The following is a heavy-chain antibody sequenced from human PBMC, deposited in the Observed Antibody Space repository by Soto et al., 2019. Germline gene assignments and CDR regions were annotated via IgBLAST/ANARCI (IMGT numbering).Heavy chain of an antibody. D-gene: IGHD2-2*01. J-gene: IGHJ6*02. CDR2: INPNSGGT. CDR3: ARPNCSSTSCTPYGMDV. V-gene: IGHV1-2*02. Sequence: ASVKVSCKASGYTFTGYYMHWVRQAPGQGLEWMGWINPNSGGTNYAQKFQGRVTMTRDTSISTAYMELSRLRSDDTAVYYCARPNCSSTSCTPYGMDVWGQGTTVTVS. CDR1: GYTFTGYY.